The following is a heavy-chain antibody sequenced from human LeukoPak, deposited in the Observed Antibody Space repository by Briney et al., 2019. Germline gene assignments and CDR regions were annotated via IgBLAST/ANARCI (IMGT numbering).Heavy chain of an antibody. CDR3: ARVSDNCSGGSCYSDFDY. V-gene: IGHV3-11*04. J-gene: IGHJ4*02. CDR1: GFTFSDYY. CDR2: ISSSGSTI. Sequence: PGGSLRLSCAASGFTFSDYYMSWIRQAPGKGLEWVSYISSSGSTIYYADSVKGRFTISRDNAKNSLYLQMNSLRAEDTAVYYCARVSDNCSGGSCYSDFDYWGQGTLVTVSS. D-gene: IGHD2-15*01.